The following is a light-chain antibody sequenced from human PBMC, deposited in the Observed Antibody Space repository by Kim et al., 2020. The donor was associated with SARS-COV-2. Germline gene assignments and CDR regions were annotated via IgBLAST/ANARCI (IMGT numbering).Light chain of an antibody. CDR2: GKN. V-gene: IGLV3-19*01. Sequence: SSELTQDPAVSVALGQTVRITCQGDSLRTYYASWYQQKPGQAPILVLYGKNNRPSGIPDRFSGSSSGNTASLTVTGAQAVDEADYYCNSRDKSGNHVLFGGGTQLTVL. J-gene: IGLJ2*01. CDR1: SLRTYY. CDR3: NSRDKSGNHVL.